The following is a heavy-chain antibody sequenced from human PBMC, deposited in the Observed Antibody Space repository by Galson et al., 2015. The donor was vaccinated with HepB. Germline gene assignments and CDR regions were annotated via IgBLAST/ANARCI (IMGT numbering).Heavy chain of an antibody. D-gene: IGHD2-15*01. Sequence: SLRLSCAASGFTFSNYAMYWVRQAPGKGLEWVTIISYDGNSEYYADSVKGRFTISRDNSKNTLYLQMNSLKAEDTAVFYCGRGGIGHCSGGNCYSGAVDIWGQGTMVTVSS. J-gene: IGHJ3*02. CDR2: ISYDGNSE. CDR1: GFTFSNYA. CDR3: GRGGIGHCSGGNCYSGAVDI. V-gene: IGHV3-30-3*01.